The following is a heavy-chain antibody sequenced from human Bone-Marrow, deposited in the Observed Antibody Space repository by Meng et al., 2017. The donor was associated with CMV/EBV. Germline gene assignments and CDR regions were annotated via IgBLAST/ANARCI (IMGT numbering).Heavy chain of an antibody. V-gene: IGHV4-39*07. D-gene: IGHD1-26*01. Sequence: SETLSLTCTVSGGSISSSSYYWGWIRQPPGKGLEWIGSIYYSGSTYYNPSLKSRVTISVDTSKNQFSLKLSSVTAVDTAVYYCARVEWELLAGAFDIWGQGTMVTVSS. CDR2: IYYSGST. CDR3: ARVEWELLAGAFDI. CDR1: GGSISSSSYY. J-gene: IGHJ3*02.